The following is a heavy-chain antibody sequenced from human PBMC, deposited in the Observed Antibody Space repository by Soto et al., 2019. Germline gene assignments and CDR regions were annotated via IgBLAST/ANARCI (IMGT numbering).Heavy chain of an antibody. D-gene: IGHD5-12*01. CDR2: IIPIFGTA. J-gene: IGHJ4*02. Sequence: ASVKVSCKASGGTFSSYAINWVRQAPGQGLEWMGGIIPIFGTANYAQEFQGRVTITADESTSTAHMELSSLRSEDTAVYYCARPVEMATISRSYLFYWGQGTLVTVSS. CDR1: GGTFSSYA. V-gene: IGHV1-69*13. CDR3: ARPVEMATISRSYLFY.